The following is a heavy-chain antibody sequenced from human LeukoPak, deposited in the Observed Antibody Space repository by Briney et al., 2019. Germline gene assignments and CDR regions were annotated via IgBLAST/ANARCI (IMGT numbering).Heavy chain of an antibody. J-gene: IGHJ4*02. CDR2: ISGSGGST. CDR1: GFTFSSYA. Sequence: GGSLTLSCAASGFTFSSYAMRWVRQAPGKGLDWVSAISGSGGSTYFADSVKGRFTISRDNSKNTLYLQMNSLRAEDTAVYYCAKSNYDGDYSGSLDYWGQGTLVTVSS. CDR3: AKSNYDGDYSGSLDY. D-gene: IGHD4-17*01. V-gene: IGHV3-23*01.